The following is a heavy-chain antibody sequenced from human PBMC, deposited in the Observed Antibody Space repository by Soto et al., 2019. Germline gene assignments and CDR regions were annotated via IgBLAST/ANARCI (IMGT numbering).Heavy chain of an antibody. V-gene: IGHV3-23*01. CDR2: ISNSGTNT. D-gene: IGHD2-21*02. J-gene: IGHJ4*02. CDR1: GFTFSSYG. Sequence: EVQLLESGGGLVQPGGSLRLSCAASGFTFSSYGMSWVRQAPGKGLEWVSAISNSGTNTYYADSVRGRFTISRDNSENTVYLHMSNLRAEDTAIYFCAKVRGNIVVVTAIPRWLDYWGQGTLVAVSS. CDR3: AKVRGNIVVVTAIPRWLDY.